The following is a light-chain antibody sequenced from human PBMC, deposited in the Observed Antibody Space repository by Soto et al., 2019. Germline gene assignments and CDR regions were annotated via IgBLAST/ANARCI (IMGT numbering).Light chain of an antibody. J-gene: IGKJ4*01. V-gene: IGKV3-20*01. CDR2: VAS. CDR3: QQYGSSPRT. CDR1: QSVSSN. Sequence: EIVMTQSPATLSVSPGERATLSCRASQSVSSNLAWYQQKPGQAPRLLIYVASSRATGIPDRFSGSGSGTDFTLTINRLEPEDSAVYYCQQYGSSPRTFGGGTKVEIK.